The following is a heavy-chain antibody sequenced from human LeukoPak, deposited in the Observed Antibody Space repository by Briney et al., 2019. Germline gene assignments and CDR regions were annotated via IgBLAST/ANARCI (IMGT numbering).Heavy chain of an antibody. CDR1: GGTFSSYA. CDR3: ARCFSYSSSWYDRHSYAMDV. D-gene: IGHD6-13*01. CDR2: IIPIFGTA. Sequence: SVKLSCKASGGTFSSYAISWVRQAPGQGLEWMGRIIPIFGTANYAQKFQGRVTITADKSTSTAYMEPSSLTFEDTAVYYCARCFSYSSSWYDRHSYAMDVWGKGTTVTVSS. V-gene: IGHV1-69*06. J-gene: IGHJ6*03.